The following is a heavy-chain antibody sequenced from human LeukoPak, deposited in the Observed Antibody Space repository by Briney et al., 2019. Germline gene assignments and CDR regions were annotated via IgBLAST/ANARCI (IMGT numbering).Heavy chain of an antibody. V-gene: IGHV1-69*13. CDR1: GGTFSSYA. CDR3: ARETTSGYDYYGGY. J-gene: IGHJ4*02. CDR2: IIPIFGTA. D-gene: IGHD5-12*01. Sequence: GASVKVSCKASGGTFSSYAISWVRQAPGQGLEWMGGIIPIFGTANYAQKFQGRVTITADESTSTAYMELSSLRSEDTAVYYCARETTSGYDYYGGYWGQGTLVTVSS.